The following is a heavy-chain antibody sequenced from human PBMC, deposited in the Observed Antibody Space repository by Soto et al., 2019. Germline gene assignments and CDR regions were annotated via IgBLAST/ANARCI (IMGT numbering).Heavy chain of an antibody. CDR2: ISSNGGST. CDR3: ARPSYYYDSSGYYWNYFDY. D-gene: IGHD3-22*01. V-gene: IGHV3-64*01. J-gene: IGHJ4*02. Sequence: GGSLRLSCAASGFTFSSYAMHWVRQAPGKGLEYVSAISSNGGSTYYANSVKGRFTISRDNSKNTLYLQMGSLRAEDMAVYHCARPSYYYDSSGYYWNYFDYWGQGT. CDR1: GFTFSSYA.